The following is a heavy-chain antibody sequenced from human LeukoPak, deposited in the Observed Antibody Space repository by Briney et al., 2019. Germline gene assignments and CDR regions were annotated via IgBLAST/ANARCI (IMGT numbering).Heavy chain of an antibody. D-gene: IGHD6-19*01. CDR1: GYTFTSSG. CDR3: ARDEQWQVDS. Sequence: ASVKVSSKASGYTFTSSGISWVRQAPGQGLEWMGWISLYNGNTKYAQKLQGRVTLTTDTSTSTAYMELRSLRSDDTAVYYCARDEQWQVDSWGQGTLVTVSS. J-gene: IGHJ4*02. CDR2: ISLYNGNT. V-gene: IGHV1-18*01.